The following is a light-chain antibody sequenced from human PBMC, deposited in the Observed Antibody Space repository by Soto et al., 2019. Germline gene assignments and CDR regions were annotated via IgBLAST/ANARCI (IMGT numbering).Light chain of an antibody. J-gene: IGLJ2*01. V-gene: IGLV1-44*01. CDR3: AAWDDSLNGVL. CDR1: SSNIGSNT. CDR2: SNN. Sequence: QSVLTQPPSASGTPGQRVTISCSGSSSNIGSNTVNWYQHLPGTAPKLLIYSNNQRPSGVPDRFSGSKSGSSASLAISGLQSEAEADYYCAAWDDSLNGVLFGGGAKLTVL.